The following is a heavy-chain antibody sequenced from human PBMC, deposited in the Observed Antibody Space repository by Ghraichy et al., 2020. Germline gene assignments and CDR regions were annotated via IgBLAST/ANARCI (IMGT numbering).Heavy chain of an antibody. CDR2: ISSSSSYI. V-gene: IGHV3-21*01. J-gene: IGHJ3*02. Sequence: GESLNISCAASGFTFSSYSMNWVRQAPGKGLEWVSSISSSSSYIYYADSVKGRFTISRDNAKNSLYLQMNSLRAEDTAVYYCARGVRPWIAAAGTTDENDAFDIWGQGTMVTVSS. CDR3: ARGVRPWIAAAGTTDENDAFDI. CDR1: GFTFSSYS. D-gene: IGHD6-13*01.